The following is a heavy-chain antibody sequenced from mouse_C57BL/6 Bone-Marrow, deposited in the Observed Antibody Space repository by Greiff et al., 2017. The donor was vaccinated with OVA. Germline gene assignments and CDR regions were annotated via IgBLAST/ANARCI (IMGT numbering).Heavy chain of an antibody. V-gene: IGHV6-6*01. CDR1: GFTFSDAW. Sequence: EVKLVESGGGLVQPGGSMKLSCAASGFTFSDAWMDWVRQSPEKGLEWVAEIRNKANNHATYYAESVKGRFTISRDDSKSSVYLQMNSLRAEDTGIYYCTRLDSSGYEGYAMDYWGQGTSVTVSS. CDR3: TRLDSSGYEGYAMDY. CDR2: IRNKANNHAT. D-gene: IGHD3-2*02. J-gene: IGHJ4*01.